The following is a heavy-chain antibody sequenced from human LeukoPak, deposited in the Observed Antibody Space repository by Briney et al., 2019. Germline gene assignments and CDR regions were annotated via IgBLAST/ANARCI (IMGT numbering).Heavy chain of an antibody. V-gene: IGHV1-2*02. Sequence: GASVKVSCKASGYTFSNYFIHWVRQAPGQELEWMGWINPNSGGTNYAQKFQGRVTMTRDTSISTAYMELSRLRSDDTAVYYCANQQPPNDEFDYWGQGTLVSVSS. CDR3: ANQQPPNDEFDY. CDR2: INPNSGGT. CDR1: GYTFSNYF. J-gene: IGHJ4*02. D-gene: IGHD1-1*01.